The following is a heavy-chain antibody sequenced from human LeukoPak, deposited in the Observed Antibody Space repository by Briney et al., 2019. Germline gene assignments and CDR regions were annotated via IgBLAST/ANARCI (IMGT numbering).Heavy chain of an antibody. CDR1: GYDFTSYW. D-gene: IGHD4-17*01. CDR2: IYPGDSDT. V-gene: IGHV5-51*01. J-gene: IGHJ4*02. CDR3: ARLGTTVDY. Sequence: GESLKISCEGSGYDFTSYWIGWVRQMPGKGLEWVGIIYPGDSDTRYSPSFQGQVTISADKSITTAYLQWSSLKASDIAMYYCARLGTTVDYWGQVTLVTVSS.